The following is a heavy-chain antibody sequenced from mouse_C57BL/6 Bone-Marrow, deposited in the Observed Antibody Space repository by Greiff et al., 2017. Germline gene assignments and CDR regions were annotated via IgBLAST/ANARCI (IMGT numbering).Heavy chain of an antibody. D-gene: IGHD2-5*01. Sequence: EVKVVESEGGLVQPGSSMKLSCTASGFTFSDYYMAWVLQVPEKGLEWVANINYDGSSTYYLDSLKSRFIISRDNAKNILYLQMSSLKSEDTATYYCARGSNYGYAMDYWGQGTSVTVSS. CDR2: INYDGSST. CDR1: GFTFSDYY. V-gene: IGHV5-16*01. CDR3: ARGSNYGYAMDY. J-gene: IGHJ4*01.